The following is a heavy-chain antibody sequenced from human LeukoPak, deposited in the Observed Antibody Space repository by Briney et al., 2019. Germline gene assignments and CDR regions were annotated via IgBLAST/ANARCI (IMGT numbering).Heavy chain of an antibody. D-gene: IGHD3-3*01. V-gene: IGHV1-2*02. CDR1: GYTLTDYY. CDR2: INPNSGGT. J-gene: IGHJ3*01. CDR3: ARDPFWNGDAIDV. Sequence: ASVRVSCKASGYTLTDYYMHWVRQAPGQGLEWRGWINPNSGGTNYAQKFQGRVTMTRDTSISSAYMELSRLGSDDTAVYYCARDPFWNGDAIDVWGQGTMVTVSS.